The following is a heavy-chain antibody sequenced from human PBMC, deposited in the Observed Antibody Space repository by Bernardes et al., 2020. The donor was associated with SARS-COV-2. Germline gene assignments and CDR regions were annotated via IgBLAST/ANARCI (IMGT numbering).Heavy chain of an antibody. V-gene: IGHV3-30*18. Sequence: GGSLRLSCAASGFTFNNYGMYWVRQAPGKGLEWVAVISYEGSIQYYADSVKGRFTISRDSSKNTLYLQMNSLRAEDTAVYYCAKLQAVLWIRPYYYAMDVWGQGTTVTVSS. D-gene: IGHD5-18*01. CDR3: AKLQAVLWIRPYYYAMDV. J-gene: IGHJ6*02. CDR1: GFTFNNYG. CDR2: ISYEGSIQ.